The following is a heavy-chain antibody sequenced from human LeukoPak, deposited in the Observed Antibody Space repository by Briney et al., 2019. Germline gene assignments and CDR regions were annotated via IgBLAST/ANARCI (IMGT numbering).Heavy chain of an antibody. V-gene: IGHV3-11*04. J-gene: IGHJ4*02. CDR2: ISSSGSTI. D-gene: IGHD3-22*01. CDR3: ARVGIAYYYDSSGYYTDF. CDR1: GFTFSDYY. Sequence: PGGSLRLSCAASGFTFSDYYMSWIRQAPGKGLEWISYISSSGSTINYSDAVQGRFTISRDNAKNSLYLQMNSLRAEDTAVYYCARVGIAYYYDSSGYYTDFWGQGTLVTVSS.